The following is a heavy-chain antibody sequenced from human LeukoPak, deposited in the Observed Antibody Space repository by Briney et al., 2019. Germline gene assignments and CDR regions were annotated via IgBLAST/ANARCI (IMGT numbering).Heavy chain of an antibody. Sequence: GASVKVSCKASGGTFSSYAISWVRQAPGQGLEWMGGIIPIFGTANYAQKFQGRVTITADESTSTAYMELSSLRSEDTAVYYCARDGITTVRGGGMDVWGKGTTVTVSS. CDR2: IIPIFGTA. CDR3: ARDGITTVRGGGMDV. J-gene: IGHJ6*04. D-gene: IGHD3-10*01. V-gene: IGHV1-69*13. CDR1: GGTFSSYA.